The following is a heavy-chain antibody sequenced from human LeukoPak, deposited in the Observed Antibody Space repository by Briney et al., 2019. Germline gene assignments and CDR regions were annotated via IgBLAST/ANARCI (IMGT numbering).Heavy chain of an antibody. J-gene: IGHJ4*02. CDR2: ISCDGSNK. CDR1: GFTFSSYG. V-gene: IGHV3-30*18. CDR3: AKGVEMATIDY. D-gene: IGHD5-12*01. Sequence: GGSLRLSCAASGFTFSSYGMHWVRQAPGKGLEWVAVISCDGSNKYYADSVKGRFTISRDNSKNTLYLQMNSLRAEDTAVYYCAKGVEMATIDYWGQGTLVTVSS.